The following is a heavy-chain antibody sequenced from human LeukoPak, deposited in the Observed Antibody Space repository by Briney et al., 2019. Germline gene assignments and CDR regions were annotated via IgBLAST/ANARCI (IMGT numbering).Heavy chain of an antibody. V-gene: IGHV3-30*03. CDR1: GFTFSSYG. CDR2: ISYDGSNK. J-gene: IGHJ5*02. CDR3: ARERHPTSGGRKGNWFDP. D-gene: IGHD2-15*01. Sequence: PGGSLRLSCAASGFTFSSYGMYWVRQAPGKGLEWVAVISYDGSNKYYADSVKGRFTISRDNSKNTLYLQMNSLRAEDTAVYYCARERHPTSGGRKGNWFDPWGQGTLVTVSS.